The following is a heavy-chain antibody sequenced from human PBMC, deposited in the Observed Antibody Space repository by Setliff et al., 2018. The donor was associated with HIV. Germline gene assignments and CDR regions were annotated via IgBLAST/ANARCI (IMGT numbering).Heavy chain of an antibody. V-gene: IGHV3-21*01. D-gene: IGHD3-3*01. CDR2: ISSSSSYI. Sequence: PGGSLRLSCAASGFTFSSYSMNWVRQAPGKGLEWVSSISSSSSYIYYADSVKGRFTISRDNAKNSLYLQMNSLRVEDTAVYYCAREEPFWNGYYYTYYFDSWGQGTLVTVSS. J-gene: IGHJ4*02. CDR3: AREEPFWNGYYYTYYFDS. CDR1: GFTFSSYS.